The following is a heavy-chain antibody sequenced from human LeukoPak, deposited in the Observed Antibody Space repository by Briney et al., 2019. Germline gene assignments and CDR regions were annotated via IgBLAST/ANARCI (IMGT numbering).Heavy chain of an antibody. CDR3: ARRRYSGSRDY. J-gene: IGHJ4*02. D-gene: IGHD1-26*01. CDR2: ISSSGSTI. CDR1: GFTFSDYY. V-gene: IGHV3-11*04. Sequence: GGSLSLSCAASGFTFSDYYMSWIRQAPGKGLEWVSYISSSGSTIYYADSVKGRFTISRDNAKNSLYLQMNSLRAEDTAVYYCARRRYSGSRDYWGQGTLVTVSS.